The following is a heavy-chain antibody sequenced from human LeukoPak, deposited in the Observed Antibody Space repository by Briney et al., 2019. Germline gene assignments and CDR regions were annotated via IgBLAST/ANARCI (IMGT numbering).Heavy chain of an antibody. CDR2: ISSSGIYI. CDR1: GFTFNSYA. CDR3: ARDRPNYYDPQDAFDI. Sequence: GGSLRLSCAASGFTFNSYAMNWVRQAPGKGLEWVSSISSSGIYIYYADSLKGRFTISRDNTKNSLFLQMNSLRAEDTAVYYCARDRPNYYDPQDAFDIWGQGTMVTVSS. D-gene: IGHD3-22*01. V-gene: IGHV3-21*01. J-gene: IGHJ3*02.